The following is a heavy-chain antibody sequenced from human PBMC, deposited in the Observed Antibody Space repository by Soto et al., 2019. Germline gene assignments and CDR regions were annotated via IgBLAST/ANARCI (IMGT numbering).Heavy chain of an antibody. D-gene: IGHD3-16*01. J-gene: IGHJ6*02. Sequence: QVPLVQSGVEVKKPGASVKVSCKASGYTFTSYGITWVRQAPGQGLEWMGWIDTYNGKTYYAQNFQGRVTMTTDTSTSTAHMELRSLRSDDTAVYYCARGITFGGVLNGMDVWGQGTTVTVSS. CDR2: IDTYNGKT. CDR3: ARGITFGGVLNGMDV. CDR1: GYTFTSYG. V-gene: IGHV1-18*01.